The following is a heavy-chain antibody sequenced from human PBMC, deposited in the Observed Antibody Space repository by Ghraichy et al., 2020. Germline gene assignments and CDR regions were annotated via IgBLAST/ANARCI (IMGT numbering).Heavy chain of an antibody. D-gene: IGHD3-10*01. CDR2: IYHSGGT. CDR3: ARGGGQKIWFGESTHFDY. V-gene: IGHV4-4*02. J-gene: IGHJ4*02. CDR1: GGSISSSNW. Sequence: SETLTLTCAVSGGSISSSNWWSWVLQPPGKGLEWIGEIYHSGGTNYNPSPKSRVTISVDKSKNQFSLKLSSVTAADTAVYYCARGGGQKIWFGESTHFDYWGQGTLVTVSS.